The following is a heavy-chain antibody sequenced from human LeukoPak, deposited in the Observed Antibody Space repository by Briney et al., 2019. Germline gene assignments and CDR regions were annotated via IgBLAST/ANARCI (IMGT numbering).Heavy chain of an antibody. D-gene: IGHD5-12*01. CDR3: AKVARGPFHY. V-gene: IGHV1-2*02. CDR1: GYTFTGYY. J-gene: IGHJ4*02. CDR2: INPNSGVT. Sequence: ASVKVSCKASGYTFTGYYIHWVRQAPGQGLEWMGWINPNSGVTNYAQRFQGRVTMTRDTSITTAYMELSRLTSDDTAVYYCAKVARGPFHYWGQGTLVTVSS.